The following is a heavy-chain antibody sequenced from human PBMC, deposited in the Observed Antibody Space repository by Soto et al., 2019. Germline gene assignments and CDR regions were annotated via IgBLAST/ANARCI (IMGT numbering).Heavy chain of an antibody. CDR3: ASQKTVIRGPLSSNWFDP. D-gene: IGHD1-1*01. Sequence: EVQLVQSGAEVKKPGQSQKISCKGYGYTFTDYWIGWVRQMPGKGLELIGLIYPGDSDTRYSPSFQGRVTISADKSISTAFLQWRSLRASDTAMYYCASQKTVIRGPLSSNWFDPWGQGTLVTVSS. CDR1: GYTFTDYW. J-gene: IGHJ5*02. V-gene: IGHV5-51*01. CDR2: IYPGDSDT.